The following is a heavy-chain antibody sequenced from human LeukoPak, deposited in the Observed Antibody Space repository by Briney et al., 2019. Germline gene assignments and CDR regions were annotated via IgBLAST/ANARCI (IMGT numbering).Heavy chain of an antibody. Sequence: PGGSLRLSCAASGFTFSSCEMNWVRQAPGKGLEWVSYISSSGSTIYYADSVKGRFTLSRDNAKNSLYLQMNSLRAEDTAVYYCARGSGDMLTGYEGFDPWGQGTLVTVSS. V-gene: IGHV3-48*03. CDR1: GFTFSSCE. D-gene: IGHD3-9*01. CDR2: ISSSGSTI. J-gene: IGHJ5*02. CDR3: ARGSGDMLTGYEGFDP.